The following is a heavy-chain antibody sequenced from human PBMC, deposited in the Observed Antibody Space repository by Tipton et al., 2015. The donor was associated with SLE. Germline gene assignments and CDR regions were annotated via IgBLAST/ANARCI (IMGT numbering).Heavy chain of an antibody. Sequence: VQLVQSGSEVKKPGESLKISCKGSGYSFTNYWIGWVRQMPGKGLEWMGIIYPGDSDTRYSPSFQGQVTISADKSINTAYLQWSSLKASDTAMYYCARPGYSYGDAFDIWGRGTMVTVSS. J-gene: IGHJ3*02. V-gene: IGHV5-51*01. D-gene: IGHD5-18*01. CDR2: IYPGDSDT. CDR3: ARPGYSYGDAFDI. CDR1: GYSFTNYW.